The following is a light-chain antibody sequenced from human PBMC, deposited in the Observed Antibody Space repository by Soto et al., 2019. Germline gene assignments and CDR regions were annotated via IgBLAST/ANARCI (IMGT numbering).Light chain of an antibody. CDR1: SSNIGNNY. Sequence: QSVLTQPPSVSAAPGQKVTISCSGSSSNIGNNYLSWYQQLPGTAPKLLIYDNNKRPSGIPDRFSASKSGTSATLGITGLQTGDEADYYCGTWDSSLSAGVFGGGTKVTVL. V-gene: IGLV1-51*01. J-gene: IGLJ2*01. CDR2: DNN. CDR3: GTWDSSLSAGV.